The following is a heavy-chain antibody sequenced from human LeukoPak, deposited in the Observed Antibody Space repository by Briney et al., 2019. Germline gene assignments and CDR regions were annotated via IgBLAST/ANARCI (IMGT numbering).Heavy chain of an antibody. CDR3: ARGHYDVLAASYKWTPDY. V-gene: IGHV3-21*01. J-gene: IGHJ4*02. CDR1: GFTFNTFN. CDR2: ITSGGDYI. Sequence: GRSLRLSCAASGFTFNTFNMNWVRQAPGKGLEWVSSITSGGDYIYYADSVKGRFTTSRDNAKNSLSLQLNSLRVEDTAVYYCARGHYDVLAASYKWTPDYWGQGTLVTVSS. D-gene: IGHD3-9*01.